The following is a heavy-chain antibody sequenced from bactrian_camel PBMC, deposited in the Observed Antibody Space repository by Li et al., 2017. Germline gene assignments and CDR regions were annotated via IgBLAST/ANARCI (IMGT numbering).Heavy chain of an antibody. CDR2: IYTGGGNT. CDR1: GYDITTCE. D-gene: IGHD6*01. J-gene: IGHJ4*01. CDR3: AADHSPYGSSAYVSFGPGCEYNL. Sequence: DVQLVESGGGSVQAGGSLKLSCTSSGYDITTCEKGWFRQAPGKEREGVAAIYTGGGNTYYADSVKGRFTISRDNARNTVYLQMNSLKPEDTAMYYCAADHSPYGSSAYVSFGPGCEYNLWGQGTQVTVS. V-gene: IGHV3S40*01.